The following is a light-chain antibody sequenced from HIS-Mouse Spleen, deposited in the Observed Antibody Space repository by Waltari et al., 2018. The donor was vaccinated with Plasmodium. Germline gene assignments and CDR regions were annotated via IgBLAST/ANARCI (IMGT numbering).Light chain of an antibody. CDR2: DAS. V-gene: IGKV3-11*01. J-gene: IGKJ5*01. CDR1: QSVSRY. Sequence: EIVLTQSPATLSLSPGDRATLSCRASQSVSRYLAWYQQKPGQGPRLLIYDASNRATGIPARFSGSGSGTDFTLTISSLEPEDFAVYYCQQRSNWPPTFGQGTRLEIK. CDR3: QQRSNWPPT.